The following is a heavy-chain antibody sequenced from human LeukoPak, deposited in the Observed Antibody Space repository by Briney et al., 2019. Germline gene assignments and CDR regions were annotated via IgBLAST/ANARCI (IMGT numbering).Heavy chain of an antibody. CDR2: IYTSGST. CDR1: GGSISSYY. J-gene: IGHJ4*02. D-gene: IGHD5-18*01. V-gene: IGHV4-4*07. CDR3: ARERSTYRYSYGQLDY. Sequence: SETLSLTCTVSGGSISSYYWSWIRQPAGKGLEWIGRIYTSGSTNYNPSLKSRVTMSVDTSKNQFSLKLSSVTAADTAVYYCARERSTYRYSYGQLDYWGQGTLVTVSS.